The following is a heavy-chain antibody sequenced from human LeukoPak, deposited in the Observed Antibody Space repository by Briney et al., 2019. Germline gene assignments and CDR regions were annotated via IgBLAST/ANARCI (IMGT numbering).Heavy chain of an antibody. V-gene: IGHV1-8*03. J-gene: IGHJ4*02. CDR3: ARDVNYYDSSGGSY. CDR2: MNPNSGNT. Sequence: GASVKVSCKASGCTFTSYDINWVRQATGQGLEWMGWMNPNSGNTGYAQKFQGRVTITRNTSISTAYMELSSLRSEDTAVYYCARDVNYYDSSGGSYWGQGTLVTVSS. D-gene: IGHD3-22*01. CDR1: GCTFTSYD.